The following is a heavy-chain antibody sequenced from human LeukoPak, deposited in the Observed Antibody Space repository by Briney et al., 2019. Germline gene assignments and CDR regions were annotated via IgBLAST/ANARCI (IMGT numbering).Heavy chain of an antibody. CDR3: ARASYYYDSSVVAFDI. Sequence: PSETLSLTCNVSGGSISTYYWSWIRQPPGKGLEWIGYISYSGSTNYNPSLKSRVTISVDTSKNQFSLKLSSVTAADTAVYYCARASYYYDSSVVAFDIWGQGTMVTVSS. D-gene: IGHD3-22*01. CDR2: ISYSGST. V-gene: IGHV4-59*01. J-gene: IGHJ3*02. CDR1: GGSISTYY.